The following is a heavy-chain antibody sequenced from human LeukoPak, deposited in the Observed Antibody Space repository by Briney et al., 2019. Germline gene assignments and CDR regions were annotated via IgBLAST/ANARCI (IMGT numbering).Heavy chain of an antibody. CDR1: GGTFSRYA. CDR3: ARYSDYYPRNWFDP. J-gene: IGHJ5*02. D-gene: IGHD5-12*01. V-gene: IGHV1-69*13. Sequence: SVTVSCKGSGGTFSRYAFTWVRQAPGQGLEWMGGIIPIFGTSNYAQKLQGRVTISADESTSTVYMELRSLRSEDTAVYYCARYSDYYPRNWFDPWRQGTLVTVSS. CDR2: IIPIFGTS.